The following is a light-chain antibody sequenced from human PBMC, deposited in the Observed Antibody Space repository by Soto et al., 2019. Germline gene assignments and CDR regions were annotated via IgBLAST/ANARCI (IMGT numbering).Light chain of an antibody. Sequence: DIQLTQSPSYLYASVGDRVTITCRASQSISSYLHWYQQKPGKAPKLLIYAASSLQSGVPSRFSGSGSGTDFTLTISSLQPEDFATYYCQQSYSTPITFGGGTKVDIK. V-gene: IGKV1-39*01. CDR1: QSISSY. CDR2: AAS. J-gene: IGKJ4*01. CDR3: QQSYSTPIT.